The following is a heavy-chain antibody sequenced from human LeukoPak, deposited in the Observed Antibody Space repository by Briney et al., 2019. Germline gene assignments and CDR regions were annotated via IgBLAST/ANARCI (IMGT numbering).Heavy chain of an antibody. CDR1: GFTFSNYW. CDR3: ARGDFWSGYYIDAFDI. J-gene: IGHJ3*02. D-gene: IGHD3-3*01. Sequence: PGGSLRLSCVASGFTFSNYWMSWVRQAPGKGLERVANIKQDGSGKYYVDSVKGRFTISRDNAKESLYLQMNNLRAEDTAVYYCARGDFWSGYYIDAFDIWGQGTMVTVSS. CDR2: IKQDGSGK. V-gene: IGHV3-7*01.